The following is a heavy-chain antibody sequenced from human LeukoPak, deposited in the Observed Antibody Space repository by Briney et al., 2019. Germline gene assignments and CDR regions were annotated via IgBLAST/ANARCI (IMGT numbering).Heavy chain of an antibody. Sequence: PSETLSLTCTISDGSISTYYWSWIRQPPGKGLEWIGYVYYSGSADYNPSLSSRVTLSVDTSKNQFSLTLTSVTAADTAMYYCATTTIGSSSSYYFDYWGRGTLVTVSS. D-gene: IGHD6-6*01. J-gene: IGHJ4*02. V-gene: IGHV4-59*03. CDR3: ATTTIGSSSSYYFDY. CDR2: VYYSGSA. CDR1: DGSISTYY.